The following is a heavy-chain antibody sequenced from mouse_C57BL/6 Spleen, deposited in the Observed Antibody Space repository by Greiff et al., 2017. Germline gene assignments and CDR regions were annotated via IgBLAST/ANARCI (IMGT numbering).Heavy chain of an antibody. J-gene: IGHJ2*01. D-gene: IGHD1-1*01. V-gene: IGHV1-52*01. CDR2: IDPTDSDT. CDR3: ARGKYGSNDIDD. CDR1: GYTFTSYW. Sequence: QVQLQQPGAELVRPGSSVKLSCKASGYTFTSYWMHWVKQRPIQGLEWIGNIDPTDSDTHYNQKFKDKATLTVDKSSSTAYMQLSSLTSEDSAVYYCARGKYGSNDIDDWGQGTTLTVSS.